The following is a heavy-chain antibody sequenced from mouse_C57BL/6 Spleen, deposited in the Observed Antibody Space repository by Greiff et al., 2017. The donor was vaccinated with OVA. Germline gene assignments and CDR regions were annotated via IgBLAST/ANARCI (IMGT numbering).Heavy chain of an antibody. CDR3: TSITTVSYCDMDY. V-gene: IGHV6-6*01. CDR1: GFTFSDAW. D-gene: IGHD1-1*01. Sequence: EVKLQESGGGLVQPGGSMKLSCAASGFTFSDAWMDWVRQSPEKGLEWVAEIRNKANNHATYYAESVKGRFTISRDDSKSSVYLQMNSLRAEDTGIYYGTSITTVSYCDMDYWGTGTSVTVSS. CDR2: IRNKANNHAT. J-gene: IGHJ4*01.